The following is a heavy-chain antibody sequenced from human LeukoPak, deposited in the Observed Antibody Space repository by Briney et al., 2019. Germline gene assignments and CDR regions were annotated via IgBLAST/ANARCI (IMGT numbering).Heavy chain of an antibody. CDR2: IYHSGST. J-gene: IGHJ4*02. Sequence: KPSETLSLTYAVSGYSISSGYYWGWIRQPPGKGLEWIGSIYHSGSTYYNPFLKSRVTISVDTSKNQFSLKLSSVTAADTAVYYCTALDFWSGYSVDYWGQGTLVTVSS. CDR3: TALDFWSGYSVDY. V-gene: IGHV4-38-2*01. D-gene: IGHD3-3*01. CDR1: GYSISSGYY.